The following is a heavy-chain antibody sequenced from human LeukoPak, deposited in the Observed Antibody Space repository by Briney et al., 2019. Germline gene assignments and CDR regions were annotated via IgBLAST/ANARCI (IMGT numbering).Heavy chain of an antibody. CDR1: GGSISSGDYY. Sequence: SQTLSLTCTVSGGSISSGDYYWSWIRQPPGKGLEWIGYIYYSGSTYYNPSLKSRVTISVDTSKNQFSLKLISVTAADTAVYYCARDPITMVRGVIPHSDYWGQGTLVTVSS. D-gene: IGHD3-10*01. CDR3: ARDPITMVRGVIPHSDY. V-gene: IGHV4-30-4*08. J-gene: IGHJ4*02. CDR2: IYYSGST.